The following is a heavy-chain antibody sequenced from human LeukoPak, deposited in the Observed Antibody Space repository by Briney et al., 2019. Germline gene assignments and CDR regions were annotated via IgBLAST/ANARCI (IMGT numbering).Heavy chain of an antibody. Sequence: SVKVSCKASGYTFTSYGITWVRQAPGQGPEWMGWISAYNGNTNYADKVQGRVIMTIDTSTSTAYMEVRSLRSDDTAVYYCARGEWPPDYWGQGTLVTVSS. CDR2: ISAYNGNT. J-gene: IGHJ4*02. CDR1: GYTFTSYG. D-gene: IGHD3-3*01. CDR3: ARGEWPPDY. V-gene: IGHV1-18*01.